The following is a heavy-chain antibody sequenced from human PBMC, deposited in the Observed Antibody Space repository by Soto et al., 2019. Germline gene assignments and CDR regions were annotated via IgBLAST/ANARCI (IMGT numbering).Heavy chain of an antibody. CDR2: INPKTAAT. Sequence: QVQLVQSGAEVKKSGASVKVSCKPSGYSFSDYFIQWVRQAPGQGLEWVAWINPKTAATNYAKKFQGRVSLTWDTSSTTAYRELTGLRPDDRAVFYCARIKGGLNYYTGMDAWGQGTTVIVPS. CDR1: GYSFSDYF. D-gene: IGHD3-10*01. J-gene: IGHJ6*02. V-gene: IGHV1-2*02. CDR3: ARIKGGLNYYTGMDA.